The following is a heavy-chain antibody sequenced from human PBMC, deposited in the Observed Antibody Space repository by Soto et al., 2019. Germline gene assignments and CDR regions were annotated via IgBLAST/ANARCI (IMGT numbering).Heavy chain of an antibody. CDR2: ILADYNT. D-gene: IGHD6-19*01. CDR1: GFSYSDYN. Sequence: EVPLLQSGGGLVQPGGSLTLSCAASGFSYSDYNMSWVRQAPGAALESISAILADYNTYYTDSVRGRFTISRDNSKHTLYLEMNSLRAEDTAVYHCARRTSGYFAYWGQGALVTVSS. J-gene: IGHJ4*02. CDR3: ARRTSGYFAY. V-gene: IGHV3-23*01.